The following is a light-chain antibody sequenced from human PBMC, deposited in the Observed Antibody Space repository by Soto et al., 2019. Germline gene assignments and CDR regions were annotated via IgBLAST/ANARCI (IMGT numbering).Light chain of an antibody. V-gene: IGKV3-15*01. CDR3: QQYSNWPPIT. CDR2: GTS. Sequence: EIVVTQSPATLSVSPGERATLSCRASQSLSSNLAWYQQKPGQAPRLLIYGTSTRATGIPARFSGRGSGTEFTFTISSLQSEDFAVYYCQQYSNWPPITFGQGTRLEIK. J-gene: IGKJ5*01. CDR1: QSLSSN.